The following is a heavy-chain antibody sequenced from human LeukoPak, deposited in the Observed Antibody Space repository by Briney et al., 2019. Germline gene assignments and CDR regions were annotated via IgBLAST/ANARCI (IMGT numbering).Heavy chain of an antibody. V-gene: IGHV3-48*02. CDR2: ISSSGGTT. CDR1: GLTFSDYN. CDR3: GRGRGSGRWLDY. Sequence: PGGSLRLSCAASGLTFSDYNMNWVRQAPGKGLEWLSYISSSGGTTYYADSVKGRFTISRDNAKNSLYLQMNSLRDEDTAVYYCGRGRGSGRWLDYWGQGNLVTVSS. J-gene: IGHJ4*02. D-gene: IGHD3-10*01.